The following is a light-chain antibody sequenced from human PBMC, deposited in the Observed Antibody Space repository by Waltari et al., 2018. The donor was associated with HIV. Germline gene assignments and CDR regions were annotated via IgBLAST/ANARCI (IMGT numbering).Light chain of an antibody. CDR1: TGTVTSDHH. CDR2: DAT. Sequence: QTVVTQEPSLTVSPGGTVTLTCGSTTGTVTSDHHTYWFQQNPGQAPRTPVYDATAMPSWTPARSSPSLLGGKAALTLTAAQPEDEADYYCLLSYGSVRLFGGGTRLTV. CDR3: LLSYGSVRL. J-gene: IGLJ2*01. V-gene: IGLV7-46*01.